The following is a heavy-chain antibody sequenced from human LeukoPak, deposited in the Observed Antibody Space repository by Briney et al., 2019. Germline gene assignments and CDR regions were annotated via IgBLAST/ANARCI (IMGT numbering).Heavy chain of an antibody. CDR1: RGTFSSYP. CDR3: AARALYCSSTSCYYFDY. D-gene: IGHD2-2*01. CDR2: IIPIFGTA. J-gene: IGHJ4*02. Sequence: SVHVSCQSSRGTFSSYPISRLRQAPGQGIEWMGGIIPIFGTANYAQKFQGRVTITADESTSTAYMELSSLRSEDTAVYYCAARALYCSSTSCYYFDYWGQGTLVTVSS. V-gene: IGHV1-69*13.